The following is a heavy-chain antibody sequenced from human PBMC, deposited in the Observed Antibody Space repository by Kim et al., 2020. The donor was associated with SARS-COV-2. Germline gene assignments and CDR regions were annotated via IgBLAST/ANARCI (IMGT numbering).Heavy chain of an antibody. D-gene: IGHD5-12*01. V-gene: IGHV3-49*03. CDR2: IRSKAYGGTT. CDR3: TRALIVATIPYYYYGMDV. CDR1: GFTFGDYA. Sequence: GGSLGLSCTASGFTFGDYAMSWFRQAPGKGLEWVGFIRSKAYGGTTEYAASVKGRFTISRDDSKSIAYLQMNSLKTEDTAVYYCTRALIVATIPYYYYGMDVWGQGTTVTVSS. J-gene: IGHJ6*02.